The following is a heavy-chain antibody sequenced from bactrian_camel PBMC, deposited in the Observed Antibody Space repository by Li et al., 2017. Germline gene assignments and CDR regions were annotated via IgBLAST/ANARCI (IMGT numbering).Heavy chain of an antibody. Sequence: HVQLVESGGGSVQAGGSLRLSCAFSGYTSSEYCMTWFRQAPGKEREGVAGIRTIGSLYYADSVKGRFTISQDTAQTSAYLHMRNLQPEDTAVYFCAADPYSLGGHWNKAGEYGYWGQGTQVTVS. D-gene: IGHD1*01. CDR1: GYTSSEYC. CDR2: IRTIGSL. J-gene: IGHJ6*01. CDR3: AADPYSLGGHWNKAGEYGY. V-gene: IGHV3-3*01.